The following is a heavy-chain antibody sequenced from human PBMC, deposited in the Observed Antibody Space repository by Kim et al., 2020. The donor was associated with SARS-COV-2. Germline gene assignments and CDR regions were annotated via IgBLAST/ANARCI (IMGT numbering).Heavy chain of an antibody. CDR2: INHSGST. CDR3: ARGGLGGIAAAGTDY. D-gene: IGHD6-13*01. J-gene: IGHJ4*02. V-gene: IGHV4-34*01. Sequence: SETLSLTCAVYGGSFSGYYWSWIRQPPGKGLEWIGEINHSGSTNYNPSLKSRVTISVDTSKNQFSLKLSSVTAADTAVYYCARGGLGGIAAAGTDYWGQGTLVTVSS. CDR1: GGSFSGYY.